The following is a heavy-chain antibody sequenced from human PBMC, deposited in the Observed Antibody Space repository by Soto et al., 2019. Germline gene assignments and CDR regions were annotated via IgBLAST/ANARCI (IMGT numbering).Heavy chain of an antibody. CDR2: INHSGST. CDR3: ARGDYDFWSGYYKLRGWFDP. J-gene: IGHJ5*02. D-gene: IGHD3-3*01. CDR1: GGSFSGYY. Sequence: SETLSLTCTVYGGSFSGYYWSWIRQPPGKGLEWIGEINHSGSTNYNPSLKSRVTISVDTSKIQFSLKLSSVTAAHTAVYYCARGDYDFWSGYYKLRGWFDPWGQGTLVTFS. V-gene: IGHV4-34*01.